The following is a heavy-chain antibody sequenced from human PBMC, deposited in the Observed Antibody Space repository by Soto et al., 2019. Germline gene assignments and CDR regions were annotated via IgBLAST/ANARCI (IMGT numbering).Heavy chain of an antibody. V-gene: IGHV1-2*04. CDR3: LLYDSSGYYNY. CDR1: GYTFTGYY. J-gene: IGHJ4*02. D-gene: IGHD3-22*01. CDR2: INPNSGGT. Sequence: ASVKVSCKASGYTFTGYYMHWVRQAPGQGLEWMGWINPNSGGTNYAQKFQGWVTMTRDTSISTAYMELSRLRSDDTAVYYCLLYDSSGYYNYWGQGTLVTVSS.